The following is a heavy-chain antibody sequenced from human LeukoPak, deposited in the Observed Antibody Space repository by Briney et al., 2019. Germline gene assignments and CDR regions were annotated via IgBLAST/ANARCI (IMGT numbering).Heavy chain of an antibody. Sequence: GGSLTLSCAASGFTFSSYSMNWVRQAPGKGLEWVSSISSSVSYKSYADSVKGRFTISRDNADNSLHLQMNSLRAEDTAVYYCARDKSSYEDSRGYYGYWGQGTLVTVSS. D-gene: IGHD3-22*01. CDR2: ISSSVSYK. V-gene: IGHV3-21*01. CDR3: ARDKSSYEDSRGYYGY. J-gene: IGHJ4*02. CDR1: GFTFSSYS.